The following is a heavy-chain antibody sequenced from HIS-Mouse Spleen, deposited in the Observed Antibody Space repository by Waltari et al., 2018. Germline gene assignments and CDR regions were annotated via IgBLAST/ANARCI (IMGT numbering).Heavy chain of an antibody. CDR2: IYTSGRT. D-gene: IGHD3-3*01. V-gene: IGHV4-4*07. CDR3: ARDFHDFWSGYYGGDKKHDAFDI. CDR1: GGSISSYY. Sequence: QVQLQESGPGLVKPSETLSLTCTVSGGSISSYYWSWIRQPAGKGLEWIGRIYTSGRTNSNPPLKCRVTMSVDTSKNQFSLKLSSVTAADTAVYYCARDFHDFWSGYYGGDKKHDAFDIWGQGTMVTVSS. J-gene: IGHJ3*02.